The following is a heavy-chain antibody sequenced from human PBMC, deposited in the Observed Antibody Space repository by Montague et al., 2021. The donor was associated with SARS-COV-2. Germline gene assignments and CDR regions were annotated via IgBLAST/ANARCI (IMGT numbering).Heavy chain of an antibody. CDR2: IYYTGNT. D-gene: IGHD3-22*01. CDR3: ARLKRYFDSSGSPLAFDF. J-gene: IGHJ3*01. CDR1: GGSITNNIDY. V-gene: IGHV4-39*02. Sequence: SETLSLTCTLSGGSITNNIDYWAWIRQPPGKGLEWIGSIYYTGNTYYXPSLKSRVTISVVTSKNHFTLKLSSVTAAETAVYYCARLKRYFDSSGSPLAFDFWGQGTKVTVSS.